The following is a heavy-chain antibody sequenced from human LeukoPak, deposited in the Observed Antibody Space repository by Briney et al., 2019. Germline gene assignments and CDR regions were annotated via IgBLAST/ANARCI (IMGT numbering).Heavy chain of an antibody. J-gene: IGHJ6*02. CDR2: ISYDGSNK. CDR3: ARSGGYYPHNYYGMDV. CDR1: GFTFSSYA. Sequence: GGSLRLSCAASGFTFSSYAMSWVRQAPGKGLEWVAVISYDGSNKYYADSVKGRFTISRDNSKNTLYLQMNSLRAEDTAVYYCARSGGYYPHNYYGMDVWGQGTTVTVSS. V-gene: IGHV3-30-3*01. D-gene: IGHD3-22*01.